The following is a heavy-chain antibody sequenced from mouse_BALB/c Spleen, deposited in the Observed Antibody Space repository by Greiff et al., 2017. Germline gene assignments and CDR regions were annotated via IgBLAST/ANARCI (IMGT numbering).Heavy chain of an antibody. Sequence: VQLKQSGTVLARPGASVKMSCKASGYTFTSYWMHWVKQRPGQGLEWIGAIYPGNSDTSYNQKFKGKAKLTAVTSTSTAYMELSSLTNEDSAVYYCTRELLFHYAMDYWGQGTSVTVSS. V-gene: IGHV1-5*01. CDR2: IYPGNSDT. D-gene: IGHD2-1*01. CDR3: TRELLFHYAMDY. CDR1: GYTFTSYW. J-gene: IGHJ4*01.